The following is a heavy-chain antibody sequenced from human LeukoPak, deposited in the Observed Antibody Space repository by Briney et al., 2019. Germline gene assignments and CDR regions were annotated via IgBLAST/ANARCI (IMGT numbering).Heavy chain of an antibody. CDR1: GFTFSSYT. J-gene: IGHJ3*02. D-gene: IGHD4-11*01. V-gene: IGHV3-21*01. Sequence: GGSLRLSCAASGFTFSSYTLNWVRQAPGKGLEWVSSISSSSSYIYHADSVKGRFTISRDNAKNSLYLQMNSLRAEDTAVYYCARGYSNYGYAFDIWGQGTMVTVSS. CDR2: ISSSSSYI. CDR3: ARGYSNYGYAFDI.